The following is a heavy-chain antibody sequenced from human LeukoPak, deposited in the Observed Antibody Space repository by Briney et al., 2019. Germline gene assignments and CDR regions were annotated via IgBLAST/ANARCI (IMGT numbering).Heavy chain of an antibody. Sequence: ASVKVSCKASGYTFTGYYMHWVRQAPGQGLEWMGRINPNSGGTNYAQKFQGRVTMTRDTSISTAYMELSRLRSGDTAVYYCARAGDTAMDTVYYYYYMDVWGKGTTVTVSS. J-gene: IGHJ6*03. CDR1: GYTFTGYY. CDR3: ARAGDTAMDTVYYYYYMDV. V-gene: IGHV1-2*06. CDR2: INPNSGGT. D-gene: IGHD5-18*01.